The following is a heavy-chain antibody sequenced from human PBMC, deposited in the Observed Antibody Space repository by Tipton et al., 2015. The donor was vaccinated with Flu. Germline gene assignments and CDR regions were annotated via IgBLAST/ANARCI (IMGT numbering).Heavy chain of an antibody. J-gene: IGHJ3*02. D-gene: IGHD3-22*01. V-gene: IGHV4-38-2*02. CDR2: IYHSGST. CDR1: GDSISSGYY. Sequence: TLSLTCTVSGDSISSGYYWGWIRQPPGKGLEWIGSIYHSGSTYYNPSLKSRVTISVDTSKNQFSLKLSSVTAADTAVYYCARKWLSAFDIWGQGTMVTVSS. CDR3: ARKWLSAFDI.